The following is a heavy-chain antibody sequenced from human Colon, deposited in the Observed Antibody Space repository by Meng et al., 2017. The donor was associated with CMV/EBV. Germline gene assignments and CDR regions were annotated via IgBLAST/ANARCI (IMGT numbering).Heavy chain of an antibody. Sequence: QVQLQQWGAGRLKPLETLSLTCAVYGGSFSKDYWNWIRQPPGKGLEWIGEINYSGTTFYNASLKSRVSISIDRSTNQFSLKLSSVTAADAAVYYCARGWVRDRSSLHFDYWGQGTRVTVSS. CDR3: ARGWVRDRSSLHFDY. CDR2: INYSGTT. J-gene: IGHJ4*02. V-gene: IGHV4-34*01. CDR1: GGSFSKDY. D-gene: IGHD3-22*01.